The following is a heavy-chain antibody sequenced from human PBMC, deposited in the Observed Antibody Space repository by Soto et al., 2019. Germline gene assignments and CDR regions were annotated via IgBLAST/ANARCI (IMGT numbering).Heavy chain of an antibody. Sequence: GGSLRLSCAAPGFTFSSYSMNWVRQAPGKGLEWVSSISSSSSYIYYADSVKGRFTISRDNAKNSLYLQMNSLRAEDTAVYYCARDFAMGYYYYGMDVWGQGTTVTVSS. V-gene: IGHV3-21*01. J-gene: IGHJ6*02. CDR1: GFTFSSYS. CDR2: ISSSSSYI. D-gene: IGHD5-18*01. CDR3: ARDFAMGYYYYGMDV.